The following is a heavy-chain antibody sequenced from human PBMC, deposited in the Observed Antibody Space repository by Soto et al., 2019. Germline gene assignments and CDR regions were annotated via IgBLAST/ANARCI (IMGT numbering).Heavy chain of an antibody. D-gene: IGHD4-17*01. CDR2: ISYDGSNK. CDR1: GFTFSSYG. V-gene: IGHV3-30*18. J-gene: IGHJ6*03. CDR3: AKGVAVSYYGEYYYYMDV. Sequence: PGGSLRLSCAASGFTFSSYGMHWVRQAPGKGLEWVAVISYDGSNKYYADSVKGRFTISRDNSKNTLYLQMNSLRAEDTAVYYCAKGVAVSYYGEYYYYMDVWGKGTTVTVSS.